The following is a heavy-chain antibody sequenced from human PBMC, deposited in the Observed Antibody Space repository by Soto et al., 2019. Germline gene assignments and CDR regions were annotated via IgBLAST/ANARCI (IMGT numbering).Heavy chain of an antibody. CDR2: ISGSGGST. CDR1: GFSFKEYA. V-gene: IGHV3-23*01. CDR3: ANGRFLEWLLPENWLEP. D-gene: IGHD3-3*01. J-gene: IGHJ5*02. Sequence: PGGSLRLSCAASGFSFKEYAMNWVRQAPGKGLDWVSAISGSGGSTYYADSVKGRFTISRDNSKNMLYLQMNSLRAEDTALYYCANGRFLEWLLPENWLEPWGKGTLVTXSS.